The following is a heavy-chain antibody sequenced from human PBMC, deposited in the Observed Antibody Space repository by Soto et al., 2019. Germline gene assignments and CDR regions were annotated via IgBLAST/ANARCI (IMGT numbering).Heavy chain of an antibody. CDR3: ARDPTP. Sequence: PXXTLSLTCTVSRGSITSVGYYWSWIRQHPGKGXEWIGXIYYSGRTYYXXSLKSRVTXSVDTSKNQFSLKLSSVNAADTAVYYCARDPTPWGKGTLVTVYS. J-gene: IGHJ1*01. CDR1: RGSITSVGYY. CDR2: IYYSGRT. V-gene: IGHV4-31*03.